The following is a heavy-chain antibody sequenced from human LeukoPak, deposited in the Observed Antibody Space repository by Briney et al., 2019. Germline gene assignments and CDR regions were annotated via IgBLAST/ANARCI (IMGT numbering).Heavy chain of an antibody. V-gene: IGHV3-48*01. D-gene: IGHD3-10*01. CDR1: GFTFDDYG. CDR2: ISSSSSTI. J-gene: IGHJ3*02. CDR3: ARDTHYYGSGSPAFDI. Sequence: GGSLRLSCAASGFTFDDYGMNWVRQAPGKGLEWVSYISSSSSTIHYADSVKGRFTISRDNAKNSLYLQMNSLRAEDTGVYYCARDTHYYGSGSPAFDIWGQGTMVTVSS.